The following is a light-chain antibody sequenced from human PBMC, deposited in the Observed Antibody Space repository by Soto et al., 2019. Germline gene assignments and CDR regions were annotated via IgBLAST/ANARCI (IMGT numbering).Light chain of an antibody. CDR1: SSDVGSYDR. V-gene: IGLV2-18*02. J-gene: IGLJ2*01. Sequence: QSALTQPPSVSGSPGQSVTISYTGASSDVGSYDRVSWYQQPPGTAPKLMIYEVSNRPSGVPDRFSGSKSGNTASLTISGLQAEDEADYYCSSYISSSTPVLFGGGTKLTVL. CDR2: EVS. CDR3: SSYISSSTPVL.